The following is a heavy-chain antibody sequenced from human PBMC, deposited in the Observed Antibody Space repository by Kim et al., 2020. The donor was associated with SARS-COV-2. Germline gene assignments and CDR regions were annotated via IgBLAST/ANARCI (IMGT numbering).Heavy chain of an antibody. Sequence: SETLSLTCTVSGGSVGSDSYYWSWIRQSPGKGLDWIANVYNSGNTNYNPSLKSRVTISVDTSKNQFSLRLSSVAAADTAVYYCARGRLHCSNTSPFKCRNYYYYAMYVWGQGTTVTVSS. CDR3: ARGRLHCSNTSPFKCRNYYYYAMYV. CDR1: GGSVGSDSYY. D-gene: IGHD2-2*01. V-gene: IGHV4-61*01. CDR2: VYNSGNT. J-gene: IGHJ6*02.